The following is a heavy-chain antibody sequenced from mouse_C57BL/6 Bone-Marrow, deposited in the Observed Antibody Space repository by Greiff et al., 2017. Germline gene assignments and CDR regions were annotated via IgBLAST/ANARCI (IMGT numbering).Heavy chain of an antibody. CDR1: GFTINDYY. Sequence: EVQLQQSGAELVKPGASVKLSCTASGFTINDYYIHWVKQRTEQGLEWIGRIDPEDSETKYAPKFQDKATITADTSSNTAYLQLSSLTSEDTAVYYCTRSLIYYDTNKWGRGKRPTVTA. V-gene: IGHV14-2*01. CDR3: TRSLIYYDTNK. D-gene: IGHD1-1*01. CDR2: IDPEDSET. J-gene: IGHJ2*03.